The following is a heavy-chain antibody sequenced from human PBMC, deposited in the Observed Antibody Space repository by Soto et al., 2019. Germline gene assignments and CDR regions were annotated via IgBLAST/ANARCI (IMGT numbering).Heavy chain of an antibody. J-gene: IGHJ6*02. CDR2: ISPNSGNI. CDR3: VKDRDSNRWPSSDV. V-gene: IGHV1-18*01. CDR1: GYTFTRNG. Sequence: QVHLVQSGAEVKKPGASVNVSCKTSGYTFTRNGISWVRQAPGQGLEWMGWISPNSGNIKYAQKLQGRGIMTTDTATSTADMELRSPRSAATAVHYCVKDRDSNRWPSSDVWGPGTTVTVSS. D-gene: IGHD3-22*01.